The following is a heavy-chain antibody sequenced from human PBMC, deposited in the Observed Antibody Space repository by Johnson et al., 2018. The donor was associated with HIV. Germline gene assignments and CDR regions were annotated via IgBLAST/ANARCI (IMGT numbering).Heavy chain of an antibody. D-gene: IGHD3-10*01. Sequence: QEKLVESGGGVVQPGRSLRLSCAASGFTFSSYGMHWVRQAPGQGLAWVAVISYHGGTTYYADSVKGRFSISRDNSENTVYLQMSSLRAEDPAVYFCAKESGGSGSYYIGDMGDAFDIWGQGTLVTVSS. J-gene: IGHJ3*02. CDR3: AKESGGSGSYYIGDMGDAFDI. CDR2: ISYHGGTT. V-gene: IGHV3-30*18. CDR1: GFTFSSYG.